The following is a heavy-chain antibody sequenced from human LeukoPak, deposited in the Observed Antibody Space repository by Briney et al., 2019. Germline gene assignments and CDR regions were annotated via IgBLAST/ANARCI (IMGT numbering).Heavy chain of an antibody. CDR1: GFTFSSFN. J-gene: IGHJ4*02. Sequence: GGSLRLSCAASGFTFSSFNMNWVRQAPGKGLEWVSSLSSDSTYIHYADSVKGRFTIYRDNAKNSLFLQMNSLRAEDTALFYCARTPSYDSSGFSTGWFFDSWGQGTLVTVSS. V-gene: IGHV3-21*01. CDR2: LSSDSTYI. D-gene: IGHD3-22*01. CDR3: ARTPSYDSSGFSTGWFFDS.